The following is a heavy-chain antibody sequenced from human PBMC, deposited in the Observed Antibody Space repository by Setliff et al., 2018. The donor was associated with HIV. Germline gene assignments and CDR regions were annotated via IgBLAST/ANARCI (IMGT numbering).Heavy chain of an antibody. CDR2: TYYRSKWYT. D-gene: IGHD5-18*01. Sequence: SQTLSLTCAISGDSVSSDSAAWNWIRQSPSRGLEWLARTYYRSKWYTDYAVSVKSRITINTDTSRNQFSLQLSSVIPDDSAVYICARGGITAYYFDHWAQGTLVTVSS. J-gene: IGHJ4*02. V-gene: IGHV6-1*01. CDR3: ARGGITAYYFDH. CDR1: GDSVSSDSAA.